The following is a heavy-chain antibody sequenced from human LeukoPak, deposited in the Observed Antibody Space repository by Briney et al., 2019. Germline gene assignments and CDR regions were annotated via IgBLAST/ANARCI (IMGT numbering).Heavy chain of an antibody. CDR1: GYSISNGYY. Sequence: PSETLYLTCTVSGYSISNGYYWGWVRQPPGKGLEWIGTIHHSGTTYYSPSLRSRVTTSVDTSKNQFSLSLSSVTAADTAVYYCARSYYDTRGRFDPWGQGTLVTVSS. CDR2: IHHSGTT. D-gene: IGHD3-22*01. V-gene: IGHV4-38-2*02. J-gene: IGHJ5*02. CDR3: ARSYYDTRGRFDP.